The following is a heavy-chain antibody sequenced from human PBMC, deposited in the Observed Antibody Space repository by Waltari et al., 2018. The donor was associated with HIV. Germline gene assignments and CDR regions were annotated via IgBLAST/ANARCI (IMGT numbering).Heavy chain of an antibody. CDR3: ARDFRPTSYSSSWTDGFDY. V-gene: IGHV3-7*01. D-gene: IGHD6-13*01. J-gene: IGHJ4*02. Sequence: EVQLVESGGGLVQPGGSLRLSCAASGFTFSSYWMSWVRQAPGKGPEWVANIKQDGSEKYYVDSVKGRFTISRDNAKNSLYLQMNSLRAEDTAVYYCARDFRPTSYSSSWTDGFDYWGQGTLVTVSS. CDR2: IKQDGSEK. CDR1: GFTFSSYW.